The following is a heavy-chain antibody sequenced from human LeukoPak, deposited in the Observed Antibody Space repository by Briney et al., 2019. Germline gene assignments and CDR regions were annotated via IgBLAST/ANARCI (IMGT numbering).Heavy chain of an antibody. CDR3: ARSPVAVAGCFDY. Sequence: GRSLRLSCAASGFTFSSYAMHWVRQAPGKGLEWVAVISYDGGNKYYADSVKGRFTISRDNSKNTLYLQMNSLRAEDTAVYYCARSPVAVAGCFDYWGQGTLVTVSS. CDR2: ISYDGGNK. D-gene: IGHD6-19*01. J-gene: IGHJ4*02. CDR1: GFTFSSYA. V-gene: IGHV3-30-3*01.